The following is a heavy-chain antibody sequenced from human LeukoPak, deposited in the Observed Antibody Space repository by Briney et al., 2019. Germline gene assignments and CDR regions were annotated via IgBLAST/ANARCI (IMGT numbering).Heavy chain of an antibody. D-gene: IGHD3-10*01. CDR1: GGTFSSYA. Sequence: ASVKVSCKASGGTFSSYAISWVRQAPGQGLEWMGGIIPIFGTANYAQKFQGRVTITADESTSTAYMELSSLRSEDTAVYYCAREGRPITMVRGVIITEHPPNWFDPWGQGTLVTVSS. CDR2: IIPIFGTA. V-gene: IGHV1-69*13. J-gene: IGHJ5*02. CDR3: AREGRPITMVRGVIITEHPPNWFDP.